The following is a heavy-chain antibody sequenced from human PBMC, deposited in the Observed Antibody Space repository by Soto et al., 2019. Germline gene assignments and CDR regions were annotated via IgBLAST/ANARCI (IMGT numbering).Heavy chain of an antibody. Sequence: SETLSLTCAVSGGSISRGGYSWSWIRQPPGKGLEWIGYIYHSGSTYYNPSLKSRVTISVDRSKNQFSLKLSSVTAADTAVYYCARGGYYGSGSYYNAVFDYWGQGTLVTVSS. V-gene: IGHV4-30-2*01. D-gene: IGHD3-10*01. CDR3: ARGGYYGSGSYYNAVFDY. CDR1: GGSISRGGYS. CDR2: IYHSGST. J-gene: IGHJ4*02.